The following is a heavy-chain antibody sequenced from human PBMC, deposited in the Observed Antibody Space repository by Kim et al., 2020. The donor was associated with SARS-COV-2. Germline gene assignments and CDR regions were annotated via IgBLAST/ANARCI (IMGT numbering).Heavy chain of an antibody. V-gene: IGHV3-21*01. Sequence: SVKDRFTISRDNAKNSLYLQMNSLGAEDTAVYYCARATGYCSGGSCYSGSWGQGTLVTVSS. J-gene: IGHJ5*02. D-gene: IGHD2-15*01. CDR3: ARATGYCSGGSCYSGS.